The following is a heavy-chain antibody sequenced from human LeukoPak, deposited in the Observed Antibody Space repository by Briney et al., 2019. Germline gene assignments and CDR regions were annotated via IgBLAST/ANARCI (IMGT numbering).Heavy chain of an antibody. V-gene: IGHV3-30*18. D-gene: IGHD3-9*01. CDR2: ISYDGSNK. Sequence: GGSLRHSCSASGFTFSSYGMHWVRQAPGKGLEWVAVISYDGSNKYYADSVKGRFTISRDNSKNTLYLQMNSLRAEDTAVYYCAKDDTDYDILTGYPDPFGMDVWGQGTTVTVSS. CDR1: GFTFSSYG. CDR3: AKDDTDYDILTGYPDPFGMDV. J-gene: IGHJ6*02.